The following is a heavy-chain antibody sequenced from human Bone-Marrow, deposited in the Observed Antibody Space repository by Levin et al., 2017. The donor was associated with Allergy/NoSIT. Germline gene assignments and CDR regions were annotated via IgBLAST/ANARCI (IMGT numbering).Heavy chain of an antibody. V-gene: IGHV3-9*01. D-gene: IGHD2-21*02. Sequence: SCVASGFTFDDYAMHWVRQAPGKGLEWVSCITWNSGTIAYADSVKGRFTISRENADNSLYLQMDSLRPEDTALYYCVKDVGPVVTAHLAFDSWGQGTLVTVSS. CDR1: GFTFDDYA. CDR3: VKDVGPVVTAHLAFDS. CDR2: ITWNSGTI. J-gene: IGHJ4*02.